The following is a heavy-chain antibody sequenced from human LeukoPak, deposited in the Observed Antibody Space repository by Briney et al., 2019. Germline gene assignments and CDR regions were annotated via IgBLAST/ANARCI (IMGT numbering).Heavy chain of an antibody. J-gene: IGHJ4*02. D-gene: IGHD3-10*01. CDR2: INPSGGST. V-gene: IGHV1-46*01. CDR3: ARDLDQYNGRFGGFGHDF. CDR1: GYTFTSYY. Sequence: ASVKVSCKASGYTFTSYYMHWVRQAPGQGLEWMGIINPSGGSTSYAQKFQGRVTMTRDTSTSTVYMELSSLRSEDTAVYYCARDLDQYNGRFGGFGHDFWGQGTLVTVSS.